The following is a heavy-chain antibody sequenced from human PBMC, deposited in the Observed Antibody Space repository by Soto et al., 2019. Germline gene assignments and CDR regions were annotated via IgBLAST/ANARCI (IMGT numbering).Heavy chain of an antibody. V-gene: IGHV3-33*01. J-gene: IGHJ4*02. CDR3: ARDPAGGYDQFDN. CDR2: IRYDGSNK. D-gene: IGHD5-12*01. Sequence: QVQLVESGGGVVQPGRSLRLSCTASGFTFSSYGMHWVRQAPGKGLEWVAVIRYDGSNKYYADSVKGRFTISRDNSKNTLYLQMNSLRAEDTAVYYCARDPAGGYDQFDNWGQGTLVTVSS. CDR1: GFTFSSYG.